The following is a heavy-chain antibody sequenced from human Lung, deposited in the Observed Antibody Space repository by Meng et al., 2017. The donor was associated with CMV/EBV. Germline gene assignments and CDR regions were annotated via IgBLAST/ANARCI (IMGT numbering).Heavy chain of an antibody. D-gene: IGHD2-8*01. J-gene: IGHJ6*02. Sequence: GEXXKISCKSSGYRFNDYWIGWVRQMPGKGLEWMGIIDPSDSDTRYSPSFEGQVTISADKSITTAYLQWSSLKASDTAIYYCARPRVYGFVIQGLEVWGQGNXVNGAS. V-gene: IGHV5-51*01. CDR3: ARPRVYGFVIQGLEV. CDR2: IDPSDSDT. CDR1: GYRFNDYW.